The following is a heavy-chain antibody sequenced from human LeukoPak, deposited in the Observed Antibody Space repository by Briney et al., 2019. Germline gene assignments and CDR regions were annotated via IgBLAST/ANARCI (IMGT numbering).Heavy chain of an antibody. J-gene: IGHJ5*02. D-gene: IGHD4-17*01. CDR2: ISGSGGDT. CDR1: GFTFSSYA. CDR3: ARDLNPYGDYLSRGNWFDP. Sequence: GGSLRLSCAASGFTFSSYAMTWVRQAPGKGLEWVSFISGSGGDTYYADSVKGRFTISRDNSKNTVYLQMNSLRAEDTAVYYCARDLNPYGDYLSRGNWFDPWGQGTLVTVSS. V-gene: IGHV3-23*01.